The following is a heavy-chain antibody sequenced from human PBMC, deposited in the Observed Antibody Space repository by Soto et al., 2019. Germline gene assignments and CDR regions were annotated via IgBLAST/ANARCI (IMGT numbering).Heavy chain of an antibody. J-gene: IGHJ4*02. Sequence: GGSLRLSCAAXGFTFSSYAMSWVRQAPGKGLEWVSAISGSGGSTYYADSVKGRFTISRDNSKNTLYLQMNSLRAEDTAVYYCAKDTDYGHYVVVFDYWGQGTLVTVSS. CDR1: GFTFSSYA. CDR2: ISGSGGST. CDR3: AKDTDYGHYVVVFDY. D-gene: IGHD4-17*01. V-gene: IGHV3-23*01.